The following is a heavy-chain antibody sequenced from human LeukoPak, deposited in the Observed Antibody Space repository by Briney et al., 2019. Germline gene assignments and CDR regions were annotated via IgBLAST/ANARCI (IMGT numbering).Heavy chain of an antibody. CDR3: ARFRWGAVVVVAATHDAFDI. V-gene: IGHV4-31*03. Sequence: SETLSLTCTVSGGSISSGGYYWSWIRQHPGKGLEWIGYIYYSGSTYYNPSLKSRVTISVDTSKNQFSLKLSSVTAADTAVYYCARFRWGAVVVVAATHDAFDIWGQGTMVTVSS. CDR2: IYYSGST. J-gene: IGHJ3*02. CDR1: GGSISSGGYY. D-gene: IGHD2-15*01.